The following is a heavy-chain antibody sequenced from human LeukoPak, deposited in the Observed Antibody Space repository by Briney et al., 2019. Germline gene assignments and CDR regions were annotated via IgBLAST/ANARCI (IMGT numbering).Heavy chain of an antibody. J-gene: IGHJ3*02. CDR1: GGSFSGYY. CDR3: ARREGSSWKPDAFDI. Sequence: PSETLSLTCAVYGGSFSGYYWSWLRQPPGKGLEWIGEINHSGSTNYNPSLKSRVTISVDTSKNQFSLKLSSVTAADTAVYYCARREGSSWKPDAFDIWGQGTMVTVSS. V-gene: IGHV4-34*01. D-gene: IGHD6-13*01. CDR2: INHSGST.